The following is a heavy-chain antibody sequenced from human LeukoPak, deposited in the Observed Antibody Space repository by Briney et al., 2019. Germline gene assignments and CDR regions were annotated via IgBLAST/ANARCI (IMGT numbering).Heavy chain of an antibody. D-gene: IGHD3-22*01. CDR3: ASLGYYDSSGYYYDY. Sequence: SETLSLTCTVSGGSISCYYWSWIRQPPGKGLEWIGYIYYSGSTNYNPSLKSRVTISVDTSKNQFSLKLSSVTAADTAVYYCASLGYYDSSGYYYDYWGQGTLVTVSS. V-gene: IGHV4-59*08. CDR2: IYYSGST. CDR1: GGSISCYY. J-gene: IGHJ4*02.